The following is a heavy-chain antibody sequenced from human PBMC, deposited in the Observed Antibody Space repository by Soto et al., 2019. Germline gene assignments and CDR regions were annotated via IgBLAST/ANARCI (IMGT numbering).Heavy chain of an antibody. CDR1: GYNFANNA. V-gene: IGHV1-3*01. J-gene: IGHJ6*02. D-gene: IGHD3-9*01. CDR3: ARGGWILMEGSPYYHAMDV. CDR2: LNGGNDDM. Sequence: QVQYVQSGTEVKEPGASVRISCTAFGYNFANNAIQWVRQAPGGRLEWLGWLNGGNDDMKYSEKFQVRVILSRDMSASTVYMKMRSLITEDTAVYYCARGGWILMEGSPYYHAMDVWGHGTTVIVSS.